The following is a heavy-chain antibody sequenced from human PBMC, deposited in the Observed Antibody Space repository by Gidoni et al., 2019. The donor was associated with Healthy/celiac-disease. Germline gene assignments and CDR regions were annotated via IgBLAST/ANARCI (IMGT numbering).Heavy chain of an antibody. CDR2: INHSGST. CDR1: GGSFSGYY. CDR3: ARSGIRKIQLWLMLTNERNFDY. J-gene: IGHJ4*02. V-gene: IGHV4-34*01. Sequence: QVQLQQWGAGLLKPSETLSLTCAVYGGSFSGYYWSWIRQPPGKGLEWIGEINHSGSTNYNPSLKSRVTISVDTSKNQFSLKLSSVTAADTAVYYCARSGIRKIQLWLMLTNERNFDYWGQGTLVTVSS. D-gene: IGHD5-18*01.